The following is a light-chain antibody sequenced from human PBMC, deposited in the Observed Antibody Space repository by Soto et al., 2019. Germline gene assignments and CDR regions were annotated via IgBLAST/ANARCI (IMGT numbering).Light chain of an antibody. CDR2: GAS. Sequence: EIVLTQSPGTLSLSPGDRATLSCRASQSVSSNYLAWYQQKPGQAPRLLIFGASSRSTGIPDRFSGSGSGTDFTLTISRLEPEDFGVYYCQKYDTSPPLTFGGGTKVEIK. CDR1: QSVSSNY. V-gene: IGKV3-20*01. J-gene: IGKJ4*01. CDR3: QKYDTSPPLT.